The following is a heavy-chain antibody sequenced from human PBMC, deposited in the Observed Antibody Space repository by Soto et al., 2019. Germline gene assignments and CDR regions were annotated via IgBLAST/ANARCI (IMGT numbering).Heavy chain of an antibody. CDR1: GGSVSSGSYY. J-gene: IGHJ6*02. CDR3: ARRGITLYYYSYGMDV. Sequence: SETLSLTCTVSGGSVSSGSYYWSWIRQPPGKGLEWIGYIYYSGSTNYNPSLKSRVTISVDTSKNQFSLKLSSVTAADTAVYYCARRGITLYYYSYGMDVWGQGTTVTVSS. V-gene: IGHV4-61*01. CDR2: IYYSGST. D-gene: IGHD3-16*01.